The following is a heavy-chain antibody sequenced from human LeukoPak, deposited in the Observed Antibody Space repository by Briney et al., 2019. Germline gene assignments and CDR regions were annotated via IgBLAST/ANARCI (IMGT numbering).Heavy chain of an antibody. Sequence: GGSLRLSCAASGFTFSDYYMSWLRQAPGTGLEWVSYISSDSAYTNYADSLRGRFTISRDNAKNSLYLQMNSLRAEDTAVYYCARDLRGYTGYNYYDYWGQGTLVIVSS. J-gene: IGHJ4*02. V-gene: IGHV3-11*06. CDR2: ISSDSAYT. D-gene: IGHD5-12*01. CDR1: GFTFSDYY. CDR3: ARDLRGYTGYNYYDY.